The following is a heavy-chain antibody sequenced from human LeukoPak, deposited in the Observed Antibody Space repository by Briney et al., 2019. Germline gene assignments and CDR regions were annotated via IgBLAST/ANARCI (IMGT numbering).Heavy chain of an antibody. CDR3: ARDMGRAWYGPPDY. V-gene: IGHV3-33*08. CDR1: GFTFSSYG. Sequence: GGSLRLSCAASGFTFSSYGMHWVRQAPGKRLEWVAVIWNDGSETFHADSVKGRFRIARDNSKNTLYLQMNSLRAEDTAVYFCARDMGRAWYGPPDYWGQGTLVTVSS. D-gene: IGHD6-13*01. J-gene: IGHJ4*02. CDR2: IWNDGSET.